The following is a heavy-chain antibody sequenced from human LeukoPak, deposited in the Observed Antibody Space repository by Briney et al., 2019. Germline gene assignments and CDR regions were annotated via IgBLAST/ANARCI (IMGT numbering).Heavy chain of an antibody. J-gene: IGHJ6*03. Sequence: KPPETLSLTCTVSGGSISPYYWNWIRQPPGKGLEWIGYIYDSGSTIYNPSLKSRVTISVDTSKNQFSLKLDSVTAADTAVYYCARNGVAPRTNYYYMDVWGKGTTVTVSS. CDR2: IYDSGST. CDR1: GGSISPYY. CDR3: ARNGVAPRTNYYYMDV. V-gene: IGHV4-59*01. D-gene: IGHD6-6*01.